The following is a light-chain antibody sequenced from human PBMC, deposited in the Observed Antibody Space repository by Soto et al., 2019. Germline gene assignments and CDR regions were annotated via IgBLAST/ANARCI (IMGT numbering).Light chain of an antibody. CDR1: QGISNY. J-gene: IGKJ4*01. CDR3: QKYNSAPRT. Sequence: DIQMTQSPSSLSASVGDRVSITCRARQGISNYLAWYQQKPGKVPKLLIYAASTLQSGVPSRFSVSGSGTHFTLTISSLQPEDVATYYCQKYNSAPRTFGGGTKVEIK. V-gene: IGKV1-27*01. CDR2: AAS.